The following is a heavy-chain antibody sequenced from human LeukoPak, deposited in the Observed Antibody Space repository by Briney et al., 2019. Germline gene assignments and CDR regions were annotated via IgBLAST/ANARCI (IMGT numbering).Heavy chain of an antibody. CDR1: GGSISSYY. CDR3: AREIAVAGKPYFDY. J-gene: IGHJ4*02. CDR2: IYYSGST. V-gene: IGHV4-59*01. Sequence: SETLSLTCTVSGGSISSYYWSWIRQPPGKGLEWIGYIYYSGSTNYNPSLKSRVTISVDMSKNQFSLKLSSVTAADTAVYYCAREIAVAGKPYFDYWGQGTLVTVSS. D-gene: IGHD6-19*01.